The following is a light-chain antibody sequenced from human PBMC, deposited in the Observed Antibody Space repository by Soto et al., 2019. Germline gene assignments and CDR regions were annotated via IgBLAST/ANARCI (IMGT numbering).Light chain of an antibody. J-gene: IGLJ1*01. CDR2: EDN. Sequence: QCVLKRPASGSGAPGLRGTLSWTGSSSKIGAGSAVHWYQQPPGKAPKLLIYEDNNRPSGVPDRFSGSKSGTSASLAITGLQADDEADYYCQSFDSSLSTHVFGTGTKVTVL. V-gene: IGLV1-40*01. CDR1: SSKIGAGSA. CDR3: QSFDSSLSTHV.